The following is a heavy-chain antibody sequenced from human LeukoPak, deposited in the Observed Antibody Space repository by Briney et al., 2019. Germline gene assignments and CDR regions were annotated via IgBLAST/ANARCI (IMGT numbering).Heavy chain of an antibody. Sequence: GGSLRLSCAASGFTFNNFGMSWVRQAPGKGLEWVSAISGSGGSTFTADSVKGRFTISRDNFKNTLYLQMNSLRTEDTAVYYCAKHPGGDYPGGLIDYWGQGTLVTVSS. D-gene: IGHD4-17*01. J-gene: IGHJ4*02. CDR2: ISGSGGST. CDR1: GFTFNNFG. V-gene: IGHV3-23*01. CDR3: AKHPGGDYPGGLIDY.